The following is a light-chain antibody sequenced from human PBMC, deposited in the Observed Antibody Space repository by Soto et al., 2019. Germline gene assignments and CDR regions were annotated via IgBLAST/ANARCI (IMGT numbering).Light chain of an antibody. CDR1: QSISNY. J-gene: IGKJ5*01. Sequence: LLTQSPGTLSVSPGQRVTLSCRASQSISNYLAWYQQRPGQPSRLLIYDASSRATGIPARFSGSGFGTDFTLTISSLEPEDAAVYYCQQRSNWPPITFGQGTRLEVK. CDR3: QQRSNWPPIT. CDR2: DAS. V-gene: IGKV3-11*01.